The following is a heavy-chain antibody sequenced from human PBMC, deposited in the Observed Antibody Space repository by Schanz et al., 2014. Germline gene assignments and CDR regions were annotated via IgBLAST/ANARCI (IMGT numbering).Heavy chain of an antibody. Sequence: EVQLLESGGGLVRPGGSLRLSCAASGFTFSSYTMSWVRQAPGKGLEWVSGLTEGGGGTYYTDAVKGRFTISRDSSKNTLYLQMNSLRADDTAVYYCSKDKQGSRSDDSWGQGTLVTVSS. V-gene: IGHV3-23*01. CDR2: LTEGGGGT. CDR3: SKDKQGSRSDDS. D-gene: IGHD2-15*01. J-gene: IGHJ5*01. CDR1: GFTFSSYT.